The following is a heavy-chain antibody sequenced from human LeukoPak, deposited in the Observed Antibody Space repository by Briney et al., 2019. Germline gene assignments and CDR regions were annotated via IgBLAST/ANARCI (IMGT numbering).Heavy chain of an antibody. D-gene: IGHD5-18*01. V-gene: IGHV1-8*02. Sequence: ASVKVSCKASGYTFTGYYMHWVRQAPGQGFEWMGWMNPNSGNTGYAQKFQGRVTMTRNTSISTAYMELSSLRSEDTAVYYCARGSLSSYGYAYYYYGMDVWGQGTTVTVSS. J-gene: IGHJ6*02. CDR1: GYTFTGYY. CDR3: ARGSLSSYGYAYYYYGMDV. CDR2: MNPNSGNT.